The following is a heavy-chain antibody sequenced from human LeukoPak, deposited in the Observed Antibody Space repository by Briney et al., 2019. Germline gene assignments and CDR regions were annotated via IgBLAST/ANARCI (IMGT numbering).Heavy chain of an antibody. CDR2: INPNRGDT. Sequence: ASVKVSCKASGYTFTSYYLHWVRQAPGQGLEWMGIINPNRGDTTYAQKFQGRVAVTRDTSTSTVYIELSSLRSEDTARYYCARVNFGDYWYFDLWGRGTLVTVS. J-gene: IGHJ2*01. D-gene: IGHD4-17*01. V-gene: IGHV1-46*01. CDR3: ARVNFGDYWYFDL. CDR1: GYTFTSYY.